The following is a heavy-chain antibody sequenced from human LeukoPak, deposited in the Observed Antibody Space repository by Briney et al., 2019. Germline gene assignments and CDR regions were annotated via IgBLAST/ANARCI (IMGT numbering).Heavy chain of an antibody. CDR3: ARERPVGGYNFYFDY. D-gene: IGHD1-20*01. CDR1: GFTFSSYS. CDR2: ISSSSSYI. J-gene: IGHJ4*02. V-gene: IGHV3-21*01. Sequence: PGGSLRLSCAASGFTFSSYSMNWVRQAPGKGLEWVSSISSSSSYIYYADSVKGRFTIYRDNAKNSLYLQMNSLRAEDTAVYYCARERPVGGYNFYFDYWGQGTLVTVSS.